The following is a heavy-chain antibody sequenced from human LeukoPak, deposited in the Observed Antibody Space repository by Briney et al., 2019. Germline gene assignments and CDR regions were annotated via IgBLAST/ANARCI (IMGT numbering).Heavy chain of an antibody. Sequence: GASVKVSCKASGYTFTGYYMHWVRQAPGQGLEWMGWINPNSGGTNYAQKFRGRVTMTRDTSISTAYMELRSLRSDDTAVYYCARDSPYYDFWSGYYNFDYWGQGTLVTVSS. V-gene: IGHV1-2*02. CDR1: GYTFTGYY. J-gene: IGHJ4*02. CDR2: INPNSGGT. D-gene: IGHD3-3*01. CDR3: ARDSPYYDFWSGYYNFDY.